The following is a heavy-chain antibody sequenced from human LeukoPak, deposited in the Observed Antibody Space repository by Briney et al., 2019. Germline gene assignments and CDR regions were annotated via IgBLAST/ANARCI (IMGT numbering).Heavy chain of an antibody. CDR1: GYSFTTYW. Sequence: GESLKISCKGSGYSFTTYWIAWVHQMPGKGLEWMGIIYPGDSDARYSPSFQGQVTISADKSVTTAYLQWSSLKASDTAMYYCARPCREWEPTDAFDIWGQGTMVTVSS. V-gene: IGHV5-51*07. CDR2: IYPGDSDA. CDR3: ARPCREWEPTDAFDI. D-gene: IGHD1-26*01. J-gene: IGHJ3*02.